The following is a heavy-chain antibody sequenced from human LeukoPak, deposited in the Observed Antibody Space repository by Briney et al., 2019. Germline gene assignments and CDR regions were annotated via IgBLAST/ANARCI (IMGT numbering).Heavy chain of an antibody. CDR2: IIPIFGTA. Sequence: GASVKVSCQASGGTFSSYAISWVRQAPGQGLEWMGGIIPIFGTANYAQKFQGRVTITTDESTSTAYMELSSLRSEDTAVYYCARGQGYSSSSGRFDYWGQGTLVTVSS. CDR1: GGTFSSYA. J-gene: IGHJ4*02. V-gene: IGHV1-69*05. D-gene: IGHD6-6*01. CDR3: ARGQGYSSSSGRFDY.